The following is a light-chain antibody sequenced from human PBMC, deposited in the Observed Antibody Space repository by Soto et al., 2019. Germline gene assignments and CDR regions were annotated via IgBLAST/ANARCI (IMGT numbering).Light chain of an antibody. V-gene: IGKV3-20*01. CDR1: QTVRSSY. Sequence: DIEFTQSPCTLSVTPEERATLSCRFSQTVRSSYLAWNNQKSGQAPRLLINGTSNRATGIPDRFSGSGSGTEFTLTISRLEPEDFAVYYCQQYGSSPRTFGQGTKVDI. CDR3: QQYGSSPRT. J-gene: IGKJ1*01. CDR2: GTS.